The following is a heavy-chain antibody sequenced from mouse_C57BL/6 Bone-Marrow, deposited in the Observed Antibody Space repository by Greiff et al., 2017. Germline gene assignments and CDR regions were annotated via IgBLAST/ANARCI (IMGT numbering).Heavy chain of an antibody. CDR2: ISNGGGST. D-gene: IGHD2-4*01. Sequence: VMLVESGGGLVQPGGSLKLSCAASGFTFSDYYMYWVRQTPEKRLEWVAYISNGGGSTYYPDTVKGRFTISRDNAKNTLYLQMSRLKSEDTAMYYCARQDCDYAFYAMDYWGQGTSVTVSS. J-gene: IGHJ4*01. CDR3: ARQDCDYAFYAMDY. V-gene: IGHV5-12*01. CDR1: GFTFSDYY.